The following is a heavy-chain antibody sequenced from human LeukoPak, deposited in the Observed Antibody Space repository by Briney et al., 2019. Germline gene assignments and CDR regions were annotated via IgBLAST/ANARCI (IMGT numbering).Heavy chain of an antibody. V-gene: IGHV4-4*07. CDR3: ARDQGYTVKNWFDP. CDR2: IYTSGST. J-gene: IGHJ5*02. CDR1: GGSISSYY. Sequence: PSETLSLTCTVSGGSISSYYWSWIRQPAGKELEWIGRIYTSGSTNYNPSLKSRVTMSVDTSKNQFSLKLSSVTAADTAVYYCARDQGYTVKNWFDPWGQGTLVTVSS. D-gene: IGHD4-17*01.